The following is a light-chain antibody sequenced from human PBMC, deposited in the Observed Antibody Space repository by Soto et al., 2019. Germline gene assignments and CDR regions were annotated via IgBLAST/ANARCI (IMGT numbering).Light chain of an antibody. V-gene: IGLV2-8*01. J-gene: IGLJ2*01. CDR1: SSDVGDYNY. CDR3: SSNAGSNNLV. CDR2: EVS. Sequence: QSAVTQPPCASGTPGQSVTIPCTGTSSDVGDYNYVSWYQQHPGKAPKLVIYEVSRRPSGVPDRFSGSKSGNTASLTVSGLQAEDEADYYCSSNAGSNNLVFGGGTKLTVL.